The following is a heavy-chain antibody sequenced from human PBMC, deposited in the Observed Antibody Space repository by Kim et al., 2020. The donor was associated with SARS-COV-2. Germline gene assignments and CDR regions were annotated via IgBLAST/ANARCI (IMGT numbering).Heavy chain of an antibody. CDR3: AKDLTTVTTYYFDY. V-gene: IGHV3-9*01. Sequence: ADSGKGRFTISRDNAKNSLYLQMNSLRAEDTALYYCAKDLTTVTTYYFDYWGQGTLVTVSS. D-gene: IGHD4-17*01. J-gene: IGHJ4*02.